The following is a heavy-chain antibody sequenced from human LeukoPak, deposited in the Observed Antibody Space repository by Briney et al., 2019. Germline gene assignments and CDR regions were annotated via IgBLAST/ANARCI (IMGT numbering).Heavy chain of an antibody. D-gene: IGHD1-26*01. CDR3: ARGSGSYYYYYYYMDV. Sequence: PSETLSLTCTVSGGSISSYYWSWIRQPPGKGLEWIGYIYYSGSTNYNPPLKSRVTISVDTSKNQFSLKLSSVTAADTAVYYCARGSGSYYYYYYYMDVWGKGTTVTVSS. CDR2: IYYSGST. CDR1: GGSISSYY. J-gene: IGHJ6*03. V-gene: IGHV4-59*01.